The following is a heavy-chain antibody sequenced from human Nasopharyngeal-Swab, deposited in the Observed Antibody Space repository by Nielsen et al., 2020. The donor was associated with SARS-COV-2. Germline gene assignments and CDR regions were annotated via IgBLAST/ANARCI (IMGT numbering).Heavy chain of an antibody. CDR1: GYTFTSYG. V-gene: IGHV1-18*01. D-gene: IGHD3-10*01. CDR3: ASRIRPYYGSGSYSYHYGMDV. J-gene: IGHJ6*02. CDR2: ISAYNGNT. Sequence: ASVKVSCKASGYTFTSYGISWVRQAPGQGLEWMGWISAYNGNTNYAQKLQGRVTMTTDTSTSTAYMELRSLRSDDTAVYYCASRIRPYYGSGSYSYHYGMDVWGHGTTVTVSS.